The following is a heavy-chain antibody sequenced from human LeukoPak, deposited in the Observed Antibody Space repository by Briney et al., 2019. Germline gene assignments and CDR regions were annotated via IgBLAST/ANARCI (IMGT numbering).Heavy chain of an antibody. J-gene: IGHJ4*02. CDR1: RITFSNAW. D-gene: IGHD1-20*01. Sequence: GGSLRLSCAVSRITFSNAWPSWVRQAPGKGLEWVGRIKSKAEGETKEYAASVKGRFTISRDDSKSRLYLQMSSLKTEDAAVYYCATGIVTGTSRWGQGTLVAVSS. CDR2: IKSKAEGETK. CDR3: ATGIVTGTSR. V-gene: IGHV3-15*01.